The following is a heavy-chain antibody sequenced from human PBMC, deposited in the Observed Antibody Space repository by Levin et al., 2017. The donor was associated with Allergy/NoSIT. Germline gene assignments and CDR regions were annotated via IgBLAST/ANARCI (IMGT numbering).Heavy chain of an antibody. V-gene: IGHV1-24*01. CDR3: ATKLKYYDSSVYNRLFDY. D-gene: IGHD3-22*01. CDR2: FYPEDGET. Sequence: ASVKVSCKVSGYTLTELSMHWVRQAPGKGLEWMGGFYPEDGETIYAQKFQGRVTMTEDTSTDTAYMELSSLRSEDTAVYYCATKLKYYDSSVYNRLFDYWRHGTLVTVSS. CDR1: GYTLTELS. J-gene: IGHJ4*01.